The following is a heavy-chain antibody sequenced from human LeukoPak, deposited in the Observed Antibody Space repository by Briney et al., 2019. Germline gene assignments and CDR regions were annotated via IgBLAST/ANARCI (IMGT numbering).Heavy chain of an antibody. J-gene: IGHJ4*02. CDR1: GGSFSGYY. CDR2: INHSGST. CDR3: AGVPRWYYDSSGYLMHYFDY. Sequence: SETLSLTCAVYGGSFSGYYWSWIRQPPGKGLEWIGEINHSGSTNYNPSLKSRVTISVDTSKNQFSLKLSSVTAADTAVYYCAGVPRWYYDSSGYLMHYFDYWGQGTLVTVSS. D-gene: IGHD3-22*01. V-gene: IGHV4-34*01.